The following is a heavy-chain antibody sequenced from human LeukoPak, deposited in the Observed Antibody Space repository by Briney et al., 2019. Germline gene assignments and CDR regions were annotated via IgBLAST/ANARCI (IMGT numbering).Heavy chain of an antibody. CDR2: IKQDGSEK. D-gene: IGHD3-10*01. J-gene: IGHJ3*02. CDR1: GFTFSSYW. Sequence: GGSLRLSCAAPGFTFSSYWMSWVRQAPGKGLEWVANIKQDGSEKYYVDSVKGRFTISRDNAKTSLYLQMNSLRAEDTAVYYCARSRRLLCFGELLKDAFDIWGQGTMVTVSS. CDR3: ARSRRLLCFGELLKDAFDI. V-gene: IGHV3-7*05.